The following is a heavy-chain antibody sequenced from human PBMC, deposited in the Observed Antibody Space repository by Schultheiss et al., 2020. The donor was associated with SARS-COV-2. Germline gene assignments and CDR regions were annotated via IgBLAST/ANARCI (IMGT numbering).Heavy chain of an antibody. J-gene: IGHJ5*02. CDR2: IYYSGST. V-gene: IGHV4-59*08. D-gene: IGHD2-15*01. CDR3: ARRSGGGFDP. CDR1: GGSFSGYY. Sequence: LSLTCAVYGGSFSGYYWSWIRQPPGKGLEWIGYIYYSGSTNYNPSLKSRVTISVDTSKNQFSLKLSSVTAADTAVYYCARRSGGGFDPWGQGTLVTVSS.